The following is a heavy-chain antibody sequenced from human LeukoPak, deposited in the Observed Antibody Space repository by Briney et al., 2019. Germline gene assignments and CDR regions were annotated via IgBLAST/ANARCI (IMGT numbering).Heavy chain of an antibody. V-gene: IGHV3-20*04. CDR2: INWNGGST. Sequence: GGSLRLSCAASGFTFDDYGMSWVRQAPGRGLEWVSGINWNGGSTGYADSVKGRFTISRDNAKNSLYLQMNSLRAEDTAVYYCAGRGEYQLLSYYYYYMDVWGKGTTVTVSS. D-gene: IGHD2-2*01. CDR3: AGRGEYQLLSYYYYYMDV. CDR1: GFTFDDYG. J-gene: IGHJ6*03.